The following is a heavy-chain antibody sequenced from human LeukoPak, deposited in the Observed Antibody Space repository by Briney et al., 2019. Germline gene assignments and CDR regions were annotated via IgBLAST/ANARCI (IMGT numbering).Heavy chain of an antibody. Sequence: ASVTVSFKASGYTFIDYLLHWVRQAPGQGGEGMGWINPNSRATKYAQKFQGRVTMTRHTSISTVYMELNGLRSDDTAVYYCARVKKLLPEFEYWGQGTLVTVSS. CDR2: INPNSRAT. CDR1: GYTFIDYL. CDR3: ARVKKLLPEFEY. D-gene: IGHD1-26*01. J-gene: IGHJ4*02. V-gene: IGHV1-2*02.